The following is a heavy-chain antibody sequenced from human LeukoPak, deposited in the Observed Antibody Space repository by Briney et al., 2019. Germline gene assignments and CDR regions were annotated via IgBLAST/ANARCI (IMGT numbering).Heavy chain of an antibody. V-gene: IGHV1-2*02. Sequence: ASVKVSCKASGYTFTGYYMHWVRQAPGQGLEWMGWINPNSGGTNYAQKFQGRVTMTRDTSISTVCMELSRLRSDDTAVYYCARDLGENWFYPWGEGTLVTVSS. D-gene: IGHD3-16*01. CDR1: GYTFTGYY. CDR3: ARDLGENWFYP. CDR2: INPNSGGT. J-gene: IGHJ5*02.